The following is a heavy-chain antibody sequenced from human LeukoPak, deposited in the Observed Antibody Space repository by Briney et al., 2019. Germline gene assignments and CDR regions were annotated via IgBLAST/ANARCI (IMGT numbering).Heavy chain of an antibody. CDR2: IYYSGST. Sequence: PSETLSLTFTFSGGSISSSSYYWGWIRRPPGKGLEWIGSIYYSGSTYYNPSLKSRVTISVDTSKNQFSLKLTSVTASDTAVYYCARLRSGWPRYWGQGTLVTVSS. J-gene: IGHJ4*02. CDR3: ARLRSGWPRY. V-gene: IGHV4-39*01. D-gene: IGHD6-19*01. CDR1: GGSISSSSYY.